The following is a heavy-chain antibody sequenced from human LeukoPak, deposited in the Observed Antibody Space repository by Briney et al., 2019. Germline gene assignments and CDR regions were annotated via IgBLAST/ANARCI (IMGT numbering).Heavy chain of an antibody. CDR3: AKSYYYHSGSFDY. V-gene: IGHV3-30*18. CDR2: FSSDGKST. Sequence: GRSLGLSCAASGFTFSTFNMHWVRQAPGKGLEWVAVFSSDGKSTYYAENVQGRFTISRDNSKNTLSLQMNSLRAEDTAVYYCAKSYYYHSGSFDYWGQGALVTVSS. CDR1: GFTFSTFN. J-gene: IGHJ4*02. D-gene: IGHD3-10*01.